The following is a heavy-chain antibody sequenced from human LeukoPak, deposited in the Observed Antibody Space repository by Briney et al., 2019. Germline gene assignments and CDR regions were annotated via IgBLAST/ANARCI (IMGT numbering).Heavy chain of an antibody. CDR2: IIPLFGTA. V-gene: IGHV1-69*01. J-gene: IGHJ4*02. Sequence: SVKVSCKASGGTFSRYAISWVREAPGQGLEWMGGIIPLFGTANYAQKFQGRVTITADESTSTAYMELSSLRSEDTAAYYCARGGDIGVAGYFDYWGQGTLVTVSS. D-gene: IGHD6-19*01. CDR3: ARGGDIGVAGYFDY. CDR1: GGTFSRYA.